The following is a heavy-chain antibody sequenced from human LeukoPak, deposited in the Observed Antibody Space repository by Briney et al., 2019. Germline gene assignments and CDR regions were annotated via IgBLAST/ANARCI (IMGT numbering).Heavy chain of an antibody. CDR1: GGPISSYY. CDR3: ARADGYYYGMDV. D-gene: IGHD5-24*01. J-gene: IGHJ6*02. V-gene: IGHV4-59*01. CDR2: IYYSGST. Sequence: PSETLSLTCTVSGGPISSYYWSWIRQPPGKGLEWIGYIYYSGSTNYNPSLESRVTISVDTSKNQFSLNLSSVTAADTAVYYCARADGYYYGMDVWGQGTTVTVSS.